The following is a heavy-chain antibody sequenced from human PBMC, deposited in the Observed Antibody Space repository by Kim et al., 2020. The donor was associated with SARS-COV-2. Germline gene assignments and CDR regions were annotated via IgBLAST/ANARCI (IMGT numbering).Heavy chain of an antibody. Sequence: SETLSLTCTVSGGSISSSSYYWGWIRQPPGKGLEWIGSIYYSGSTYYNPSLKSRVTISVDTSKNQFSLKLSSVTAADTAVYYCARHTNAGNWFDPWGQGTLVTVSS. CDR1: GGSISSSSYY. CDR2: IYYSGST. CDR3: ARHTNAGNWFDP. J-gene: IGHJ5*02. D-gene: IGHD2-8*01. V-gene: IGHV4-39*01.